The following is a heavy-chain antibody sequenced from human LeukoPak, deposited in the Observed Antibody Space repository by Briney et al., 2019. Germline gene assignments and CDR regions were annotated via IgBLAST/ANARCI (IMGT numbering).Heavy chain of an antibody. CDR2: FDPEDGET. D-gene: IGHD3-16*01. CDR3: ATVTGGNWFDP. CDR1: GYTLTELS. Sequence: ASVKVSCKVSGYTLTELSMHWVRQAPGKGLEWMEGFDPEDGETIYAQKFQGRITMTEDTSTDTAYMELSSLRSEDTAVYYCATVTGGNWFDPWGQGTLVTVSS. V-gene: IGHV1-24*01. J-gene: IGHJ5*02.